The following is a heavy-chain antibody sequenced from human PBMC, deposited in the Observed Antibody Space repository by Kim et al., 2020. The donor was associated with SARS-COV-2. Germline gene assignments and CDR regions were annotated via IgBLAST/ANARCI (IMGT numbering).Heavy chain of an antibody. V-gene: IGHV4-34*01. CDR1: GGSLSGYY. D-gene: IGHD3-16*01. CDR2: ISHSGYI. Sequence: SETPSLTCGVNGGSLSGYYWSWIRQSPGRGLEWIGEISHSGYINYNPSLKSRLSISLDTSKNQFSLKLSSVTAADTAVYFCARGRGAADPWGQGTLVTVS. J-gene: IGHJ5*02. CDR3: ARGRGAADP.